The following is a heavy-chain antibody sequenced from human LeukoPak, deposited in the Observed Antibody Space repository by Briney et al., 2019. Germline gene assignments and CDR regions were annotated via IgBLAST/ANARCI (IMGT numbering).Heavy chain of an antibody. CDR2: IYHSGST. CDR1: GFTFSDYY. J-gene: IGHJ3*02. Sequence: LRLSCAASGFTFSDYYMSWIRQPPGKGLEWIGYIYHSGSTYYNPSLRSRVTISVDRSKNQFSLKLSSVTAADTAVYYCARGPKQQLRAFDIWGQGTMVTVSS. V-gene: IGHV4-30-2*01. CDR3: ARGPKQQLRAFDI. D-gene: IGHD6-13*01.